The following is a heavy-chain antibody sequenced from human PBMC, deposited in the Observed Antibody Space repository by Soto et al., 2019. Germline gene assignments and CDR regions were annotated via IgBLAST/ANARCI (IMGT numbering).Heavy chain of an antibody. Sequence: QVQLVQSGAEVKKPGSSVKVSCKASGGPFSSYAISWVRQAPGQGLEWMGGIIPIFGTANYAQKFQGRVTITADESTSIAYMELSSLRSEDTAVYYCARGYYDFYTGAFDIWGQGTMVTVSS. CDR3: ARGYYDFYTGAFDI. J-gene: IGHJ3*02. CDR2: IIPIFGTA. D-gene: IGHD3-3*01. V-gene: IGHV1-69*01. CDR1: GGPFSSYA.